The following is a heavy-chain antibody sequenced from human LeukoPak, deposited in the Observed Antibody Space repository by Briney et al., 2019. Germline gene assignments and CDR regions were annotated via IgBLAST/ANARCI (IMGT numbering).Heavy chain of an antibody. J-gene: IGHJ4*02. D-gene: IGHD1-26*01. Sequence: GGSLRLSCAASGFTFSSYAMHWVRQAPGKGLEYVSAISSNGGSTYYANSVMGRFTISRDNSKNTLYLQMGSLRAEDMAVYYCARVSGSYSYYFDYWGQGTLVTVSS. CDR2: ISSNGGST. CDR3: ARVSGSYSYYFDY. CDR1: GFTFSSYA. V-gene: IGHV3-64*01.